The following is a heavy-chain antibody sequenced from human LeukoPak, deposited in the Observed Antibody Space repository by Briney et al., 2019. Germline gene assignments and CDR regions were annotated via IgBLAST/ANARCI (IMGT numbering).Heavy chain of an antibody. CDR3: ARSLLYSGSSFDY. V-gene: IGHV4-30-2*01. D-gene: IGHD1-26*01. CDR1: GGSISSGGYS. CDR2: IYHNGNT. J-gene: IGHJ4*02. Sequence: SETLSLTCAVSGGSISSGGYSWSWIRQPPGKGLEWIGYIYHNGNTYYSPSLKSRVTISVDTSKNQFSLKLSSVTAADTAVYYCARSLLYSGSSFDYWGQGILVTVSS.